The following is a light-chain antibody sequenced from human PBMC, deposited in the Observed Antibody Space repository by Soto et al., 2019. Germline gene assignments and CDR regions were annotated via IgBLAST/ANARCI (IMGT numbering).Light chain of an antibody. CDR2: SAS. Sequence: EIVLTQSPATLSLSPGERATLSCRASQSVRNDLVWYHQKPGQAPRVLIYSASNRATGIPARFSGSGSGTDFTPPTSSLEPEDLGVHYGHQPTNGPPTFAGGTKVEMK. J-gene: IGKJ4*01. V-gene: IGKV3-11*01. CDR1: QSVRND. CDR3: HQPTNGPPT.